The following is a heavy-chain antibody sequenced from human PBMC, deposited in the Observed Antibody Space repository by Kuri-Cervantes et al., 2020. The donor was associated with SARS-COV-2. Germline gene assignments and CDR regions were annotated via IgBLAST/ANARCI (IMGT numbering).Heavy chain of an antibody. CDR2: ISSTSSYI. D-gene: IGHD6-13*01. J-gene: IGHJ6*03. V-gene: IGHV3-21*01. CDR1: GFTFSSYS. CDR3: ARDCSSPYKYYYYYYMDV. Sequence: GGSLRFCCAASGFTFSSYSMNWVRQAPGKGLEWVSSISSTSSYIYYADSVKGRFTISRDNAKNSLYLQMNSLRAEDTAVYYCARDCSSPYKYYYYYYMDVWGKGTTVTVSS.